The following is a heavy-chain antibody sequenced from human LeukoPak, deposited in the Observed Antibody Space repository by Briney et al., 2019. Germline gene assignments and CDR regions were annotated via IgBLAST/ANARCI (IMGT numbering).Heavy chain of an antibody. Sequence: ASVKVSSKASGYTFTSYAITWLRQAPGQGPEWMGWFSTYNGNKNYAQKLQGRVTMTADTSTSTAYMELKNLESDDTAVYYCARGSGGGEPNDYWGQGTLVTVSS. CDR2: FSTYNGNK. D-gene: IGHD2-21*01. J-gene: IGHJ4*02. V-gene: IGHV1-18*01. CDR3: ARGSGGGEPNDY. CDR1: GYTFTSYA.